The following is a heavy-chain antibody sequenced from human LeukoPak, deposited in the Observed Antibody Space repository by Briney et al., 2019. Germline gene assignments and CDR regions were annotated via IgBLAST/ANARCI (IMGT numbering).Heavy chain of an antibody. Sequence: PGGSLRLSCAASGFTFSSYGMSWVRQAPGKGLEWVSAISGSGGSTYYADSVKGRFTISRDNSENTLYLQIKSLRAEDTAVYYCAKDPSMYDGDYIIRWGQGTLVIVSS. CDR3: AKDPSMYDGDYIIR. CDR1: GFTFSSYG. D-gene: IGHD4-17*01. CDR2: ISGSGGST. V-gene: IGHV3-23*01. J-gene: IGHJ4*02.